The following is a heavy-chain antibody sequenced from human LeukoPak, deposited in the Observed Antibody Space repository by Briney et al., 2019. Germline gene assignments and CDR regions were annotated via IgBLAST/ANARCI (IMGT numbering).Heavy chain of an antibody. Sequence: GGSLRLSCAAPGFTFSSYWMSWVRQAPGKGLEWVANIKQDGSEKYYVDSVKGRFTISRDNAKNSLYLQMNSLRAEDTAVYYCARDGTAMVKYYGMDVWGQGTTVTVSS. CDR2: IKQDGSEK. CDR3: ARDGTAMVKYYGMDV. D-gene: IGHD5-18*01. J-gene: IGHJ6*02. V-gene: IGHV3-7*01. CDR1: GFTFSSYW.